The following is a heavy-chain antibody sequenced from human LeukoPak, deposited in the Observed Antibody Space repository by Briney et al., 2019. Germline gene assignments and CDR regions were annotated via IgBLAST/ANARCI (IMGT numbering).Heavy chain of an antibody. CDR1: GGSISSYY. CDR2: IYTSGST. CDR3: ARYHYYDSSALNWFDP. Sequence: SETLSLTCTVSGGSISSYYWSWIRQPPGKGLEWIGRIYTSGSTNYNPSLKSRVTMSVDTSKNQFSLKLSSVTAADTAVYYCARYHYYDSSALNWFDPWGQGTLVTVSS. J-gene: IGHJ5*02. V-gene: IGHV4-4*07. D-gene: IGHD3-22*01.